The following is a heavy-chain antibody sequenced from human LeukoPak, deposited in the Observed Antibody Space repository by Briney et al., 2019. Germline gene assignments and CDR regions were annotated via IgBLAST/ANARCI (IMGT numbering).Heavy chain of an antibody. CDR1: GFTVSDNY. Sequence: GGSLRLSCAASGFTVSDNYMSWVRQAPGKGLEWVSVMYSRGDTYYANSVKGRFTFSRDISKNTLYLQMDGLRVEDTAMYYCARDAPQVPAAGVLASWGQGTLVIVSS. CDR3: ARDAPQVPAAGVLAS. D-gene: IGHD6-13*01. CDR2: MYSRGDT. V-gene: IGHV3-53*01. J-gene: IGHJ5*02.